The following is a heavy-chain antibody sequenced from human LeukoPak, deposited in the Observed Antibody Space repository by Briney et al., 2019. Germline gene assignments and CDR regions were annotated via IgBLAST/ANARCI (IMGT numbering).Heavy chain of an antibody. V-gene: IGHV4-59*01. CDR1: GGSISSYY. CDR3: ARKTNDWFDP. CDR2: IYYTGST. Sequence: SETLSLTCTVSGGSISSYYWNWIRQSPGKGLEWIGYIYYTGSTNYNPSLRSRVTISVDASKNQFSLKLSSVNAADTAVYYCARKTNDWFDPWGQGTLVTVSS. J-gene: IGHJ5*02. D-gene: IGHD2-8*01.